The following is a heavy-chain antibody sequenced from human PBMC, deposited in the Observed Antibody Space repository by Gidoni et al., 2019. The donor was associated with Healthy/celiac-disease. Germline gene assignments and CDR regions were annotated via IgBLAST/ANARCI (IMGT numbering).Heavy chain of an antibody. CDR1: GFTFSNAW. CDR3: TTPDVPGIAAADDY. J-gene: IGHJ4*02. CDR2: IKSKTDGGTT. D-gene: IGHD6-13*01. Sequence: LVESGGGLVKPGGSLRLSCAASGFTFSNAWMSWVRQAPGKGLEWVGRIKSKTDGGTTDYAAPVKGRFTISRDDSKNTLYLQMNSLKTEDTAVYYCTTPDVPGIAAADDYWGQGTLVTVSS. V-gene: IGHV3-15*01.